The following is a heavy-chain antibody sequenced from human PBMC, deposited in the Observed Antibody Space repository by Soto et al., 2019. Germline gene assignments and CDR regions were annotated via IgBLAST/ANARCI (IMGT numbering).Heavy chain of an antibody. J-gene: IGHJ4*02. Sequence: GESLKISCKGSGYRFTSYWISWVRQMPGKGLEWIGRIDPSDSYTSYSPSVQGRVTISADKSISTAYVQWSSLKASDTAMYYCARHVEGSSSGHYVYWGQGTLVTVSS. D-gene: IGHD6-19*01. CDR3: ARHVEGSSSGHYVY. CDR2: IDPSDSYT. V-gene: IGHV5-10-1*01. CDR1: GYRFTSYW.